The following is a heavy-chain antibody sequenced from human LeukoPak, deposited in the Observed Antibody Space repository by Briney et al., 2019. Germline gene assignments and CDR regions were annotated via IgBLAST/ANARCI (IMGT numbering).Heavy chain of an antibody. CDR3: TRAREYNLHPNWIDL. Sequence: SETLSLTCSVSGDSISTFYYWGWIRRTPGKGLEWIGSLSHSGNTYYNPSLKSRVTIQTDTCKKHFSLNLSAVTAADTAVYSCTRAREYNLHPNWIDLWGQGVLVTVSS. J-gene: IGHJ5*02. D-gene: IGHD6-6*01. CDR2: LSHSGNT. CDR1: GDSISTFYY. V-gene: IGHV4-38-2*02.